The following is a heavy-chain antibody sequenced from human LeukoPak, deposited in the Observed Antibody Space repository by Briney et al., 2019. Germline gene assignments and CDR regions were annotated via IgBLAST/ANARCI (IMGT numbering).Heavy chain of an antibody. V-gene: IGHV3-74*01. CDR3: ARELPREVTLDY. CDR2: IFTDGTTT. J-gene: IGHJ4*01. D-gene: IGHD2-21*02. Sequence: PGGSLRLSCVASEFNFFSYGMQWVRQAPGKGLVWVSRIFTDGTTTSYADSVKGRFTISRDNAKNTLYLQMNGLRAEDTAVYYCARELPREVTLDYWGQGTLVTVSP. CDR1: EFNFFSYG.